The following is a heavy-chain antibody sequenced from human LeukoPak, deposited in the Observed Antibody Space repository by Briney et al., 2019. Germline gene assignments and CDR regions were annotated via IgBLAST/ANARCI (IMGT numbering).Heavy chain of an antibody. CDR1: GFTFSTYW. Sequence: GGSLRLSCAASGFTFSTYWMSWVRQAPGNGLEWVAHIKQDGSQEYYVGSVKGRFTISRDNAKNSLYLQMNSLRVEDTAVYYCARGVPYPSWSGPHYSDYWGQGTLVTVSS. CDR2: IKQDGSQE. CDR3: ARGVPYPSWSGPHYSDY. V-gene: IGHV3-7*01. J-gene: IGHJ4*02. D-gene: IGHD3-3*01.